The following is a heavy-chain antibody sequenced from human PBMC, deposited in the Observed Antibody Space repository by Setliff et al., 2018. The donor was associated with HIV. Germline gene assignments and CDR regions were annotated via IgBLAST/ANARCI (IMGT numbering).Heavy chain of an antibody. Sequence: PSETLSLTCAVSGGSVSSSNWWSWVRQPPGKGLEWIGEISQSGSTNYNPSLKSRVTISVDKSKNQFSLKLSSVTAADTAVYYCARGGRSLAAQTWFDPWGQGTLVTVSS. CDR1: GGSVSSSNW. D-gene: IGHD6-6*01. V-gene: IGHV4-4*02. CDR3: ARGGRSLAAQTWFDP. CDR2: ISQSGST. J-gene: IGHJ5*02.